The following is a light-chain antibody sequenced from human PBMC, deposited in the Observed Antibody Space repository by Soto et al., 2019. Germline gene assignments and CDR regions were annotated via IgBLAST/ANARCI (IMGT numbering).Light chain of an antibody. CDR1: QTISNW. V-gene: IGKV1-5*03. J-gene: IGKJ2*01. Sequence: DIQMTQSPSTLSASVGDGVTITCRASQTISNWLAWYQRKPGKAPDLLIYKASSLEIGVPSRFSGSGSGTEFTLTISSLQPDDFATYYCQQYNSYQYTFGRGTKVDIK. CDR3: QQYNSYQYT. CDR2: KAS.